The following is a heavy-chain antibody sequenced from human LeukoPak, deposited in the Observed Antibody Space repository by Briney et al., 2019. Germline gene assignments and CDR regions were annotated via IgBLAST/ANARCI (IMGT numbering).Heavy chain of an antibody. CDR2: ISSSSSTV. J-gene: IGHJ4*02. CDR3: ARGGYSSSWSPYYFDY. V-gene: IGHV3-48*01. D-gene: IGHD6-6*01. CDR1: GFTFSHYS. Sequence: GGSLRLSCAASGFTFSHYSMNWVRQAPGKGLEWISYISSSSSTVYYADSVKGRFTISRDNSKNTLYLQMGSLRAEDMAVYYCARGGYSSSWSPYYFDYWGQGTLVTVSS.